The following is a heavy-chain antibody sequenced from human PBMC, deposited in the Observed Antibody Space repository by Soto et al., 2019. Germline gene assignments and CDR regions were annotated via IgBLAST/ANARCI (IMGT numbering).Heavy chain of an antibody. V-gene: IGHV3-30-3*01. CDR1: GFTFSSYA. CDR3: ARDRSSSWFAWDCNWFDP. D-gene: IGHD6-13*01. Sequence: GGSLRLSCAASGFTFSSYAMHWVRQAPGKGLEWVAVISYDGSNKYYADSVKGRFTISRDNSKNTLYLQMNSLRAEDTAVYYCARDRSSSWFAWDCNWFDPWGQGTLVTVSS. J-gene: IGHJ5*02. CDR2: ISYDGSNK.